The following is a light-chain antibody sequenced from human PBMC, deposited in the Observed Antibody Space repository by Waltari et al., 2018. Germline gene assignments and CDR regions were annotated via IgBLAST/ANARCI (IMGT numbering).Light chain of an antibody. J-gene: IGKJ2*01. CDR3: LQARQTPYT. CDR1: QSLRHSNGYYY. Sequence: EIVLTQSPLSLPVSPGEPASISCRSSQSLRHSNGYYYLDWYLQNPGQYQQLLMYLGYSRASGVSDRFSGSGSGTDVILHISRVEAEDVGIYYCLQARQTPYTFGPGTKLEIK. CDR2: LGY. V-gene: IGKV2-28*01.